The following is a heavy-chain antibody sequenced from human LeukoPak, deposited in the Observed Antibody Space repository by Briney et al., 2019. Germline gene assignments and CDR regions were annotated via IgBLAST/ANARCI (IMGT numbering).Heavy chain of an antibody. V-gene: IGHV3-33*01. Sequence: PGRSLGLSCAASGFTFSSYGMHWVRQAPGKGLEWVAVIWYDGSNKYYADSVKGRFTISRDNSKNTLYLQMNSLRAEDTAVYYCARGATRIAAAVNYFDYWGQGTLVTVSS. CDR2: IWYDGSNK. J-gene: IGHJ4*02. D-gene: IGHD6-25*01. CDR3: ARGATRIAAAVNYFDY. CDR1: GFTFSSYG.